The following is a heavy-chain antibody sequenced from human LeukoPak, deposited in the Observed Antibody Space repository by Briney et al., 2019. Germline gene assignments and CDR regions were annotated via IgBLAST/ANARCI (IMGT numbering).Heavy chain of an antibody. J-gene: IGHJ6*03. Sequence: HGESLKISCKTSGYVFIRHWIGWVRQVPGKGLEWMGVIHPEDSFARYNPAFEGQVTLSVGESASIAYLQLSSLRASDTAIYYCARQNHYYYYMDVWGRGTTVLVSS. CDR3: ARQNHYYYYMDV. CDR1: GYVFIRHW. CDR2: IHPEDSFA. V-gene: IGHV5-51*01.